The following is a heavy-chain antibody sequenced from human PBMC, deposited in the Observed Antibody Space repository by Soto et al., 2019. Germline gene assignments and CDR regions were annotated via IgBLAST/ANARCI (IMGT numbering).Heavy chain of an antibody. CDR3: ARVVKAGDYGDYGRYYFDY. J-gene: IGHJ4*01. CDR1: GYTFTTYG. CDR2: ISAYSGNT. D-gene: IGHD4-17*01. Sequence: QVQLVQSGAEVKKPGASVKVSCKASGYTFTTYGITWVRQAPGQGLEWMGWISAYSGNTNYAQKLQCRLNVTTDTSTNTAYMDLRSLRSDDTAVYYCARVVKAGDYGDYGRYYFDYWGHGTLVTVSS. V-gene: IGHV1-18*04.